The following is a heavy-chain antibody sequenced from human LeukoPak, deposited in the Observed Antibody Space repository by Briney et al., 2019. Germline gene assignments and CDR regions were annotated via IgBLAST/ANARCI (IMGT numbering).Heavy chain of an antibody. CDR1: GFTFDDYA. CDR3: AKDYDSSAYPPYYFDY. CDR2: ISWNSGNI. J-gene: IGHJ4*02. Sequence: GRSLRLSCAAPGFTFDDYAMHWVRQAPGKGLEWVSGISWNSGNIDYADSVKGRFTISRDNAKNSLYLQMNSLRAEDTALYYCAKDYDSSAYPPYYFDYWGQGTLVTVSS. D-gene: IGHD3-22*01. V-gene: IGHV3-9*01.